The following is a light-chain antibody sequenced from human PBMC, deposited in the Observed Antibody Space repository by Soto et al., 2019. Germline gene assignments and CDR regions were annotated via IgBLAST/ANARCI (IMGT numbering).Light chain of an antibody. CDR3: VLYVGSGIWV. CDR2: STN. J-gene: IGLJ3*02. V-gene: IGLV8-61*01. CDR1: SGSVSTSYY. Sequence: QTEVTQEPSLSVSPGGTVTLTCALSSGSVSTSYYPSWYQQTPGQAPRTLIYSTNTRSSGVPDRFSGSILGNKAALTIAGAQADDESDYYCVLYVGSGIWVFGGGTKVTVL.